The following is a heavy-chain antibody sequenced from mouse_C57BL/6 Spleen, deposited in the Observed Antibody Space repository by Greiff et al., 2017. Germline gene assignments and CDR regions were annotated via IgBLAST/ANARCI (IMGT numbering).Heavy chain of an antibody. D-gene: IGHD2-3*01. Sequence: EVKAVASGGGLVKPGGFLKPFLAASGFTFRDYGMHRVRQAPEKGLGWVAYSSSDSRTIYYADRVKGRFTISRDNAKNTLFLQMTGLRSEDTAMYYCALDGYYNYWGQGTTLTVSS. J-gene: IGHJ2*01. CDR2: SSSDSRTI. CDR1: GFTFRDYG. V-gene: IGHV5-17*01. CDR3: ALDGYYNY.